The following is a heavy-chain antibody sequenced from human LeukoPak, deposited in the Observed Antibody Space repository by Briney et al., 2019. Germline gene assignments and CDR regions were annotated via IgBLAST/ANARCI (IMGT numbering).Heavy chain of an antibody. CDR2: IYSGGST. J-gene: IGHJ6*02. CDR1: GFTVSSNY. CDR3: ARERAGGYGMDV. D-gene: IGHD3-10*01. V-gene: IGHV3-53*01. Sequence: GGSLRLSCAASGFTVSSNYMSWVRQAPGKGLEWVSVIYSGGSTYYPDSVKGRFTISRDNSKNTLYLQTNSLRAEDTAVYYCARERAGGYGMDVWGQGTTVTVSS.